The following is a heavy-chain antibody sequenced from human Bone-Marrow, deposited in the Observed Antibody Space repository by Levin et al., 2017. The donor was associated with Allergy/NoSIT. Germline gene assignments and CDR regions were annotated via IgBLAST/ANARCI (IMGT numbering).Heavy chain of an antibody. CDR1: GFSFDDYA. Sequence: PGGSLRLSCAASGFSFDDYAMHWVRQAPGKGLEWVSGISWNSGTIGYADSVKGRFTISRDNAKNSLYLRMNSLRAEDTALYYCAKVRWEERVWYQFDYWGQGTLVTVSS. V-gene: IGHV3-9*01. CDR3: AKVRWEERVWYQFDY. D-gene: IGHD1-26*01. CDR2: ISWNSGTI. J-gene: IGHJ4*02.